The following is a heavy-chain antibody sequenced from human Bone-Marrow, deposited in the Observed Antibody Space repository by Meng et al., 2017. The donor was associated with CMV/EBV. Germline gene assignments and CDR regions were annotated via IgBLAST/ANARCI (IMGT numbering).Heavy chain of an antibody. CDR2: ISSSSSYI. CDR3: ARGGATQVRTYGMDV. V-gene: IGHV3-21*01. Sequence: GESLKISCAASGFTFSSYSMNWVRQAPGKGLEWVSSISSSSSYIYYADSVKGRFTISRDNDEKSLFLQMSSLRAEDTGVYFCARGGATQVRTYGMDVWGQGNTVTVSS. D-gene: IGHD5-24*01. CDR1: GFTFSSYS. J-gene: IGHJ6*02.